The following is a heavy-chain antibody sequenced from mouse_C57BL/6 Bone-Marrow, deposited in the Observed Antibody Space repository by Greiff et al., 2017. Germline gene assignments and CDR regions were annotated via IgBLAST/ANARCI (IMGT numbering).Heavy chain of an antibody. CDR2: ISSGGSYT. V-gene: IGHV5-6*01. CDR1: GFTFTSYG. J-gene: IGHJ3*01. Sequence: EVLLVESGGDLVKPGGSLKLSCAASGFTFTSYGMSWVRQTPVKRLEWVATISSGGSYTYYPDSVKGRFTISRDNAKNTVYLQMSSLTSEDTAMYYCARPSSSCSCFAYWGQGTPVTVSA. D-gene: IGHD1-1*01. CDR3: ARPSSSCSCFAY.